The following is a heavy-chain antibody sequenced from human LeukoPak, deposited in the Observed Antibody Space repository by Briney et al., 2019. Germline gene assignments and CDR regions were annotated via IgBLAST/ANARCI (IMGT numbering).Heavy chain of an antibody. D-gene: IGHD5-12*01. CDR2: IYYSGST. CDR1: GGSISGSSYY. Sequence: PSETLSLTCTVSGGSISGSSYYWGWIRQPPGKGLEWIGSIYYSGSTYYNPSLKSRVTISVDTSKNQFSLKLSSVTAADTAVYYCARKGGYGKMYYFDYWGQGTLVTVSS. CDR3: ARKGGYGKMYYFDY. J-gene: IGHJ4*02. V-gene: IGHV4-39*07.